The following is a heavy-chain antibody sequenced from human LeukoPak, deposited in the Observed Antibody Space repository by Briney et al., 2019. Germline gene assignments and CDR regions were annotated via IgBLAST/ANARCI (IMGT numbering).Heavy chain of an antibody. D-gene: IGHD3-3*01. J-gene: IGHJ5*02. V-gene: IGHV4-59*08. CDR1: GGSISSYY. CDR3: ARHGPYYDFWSGYQSHWFDP. CDR2: IYYSGST. Sequence: SETLSLTCTVSGGSISSYYWSWIRQPPGKGLEWIGYIYYSGSTNYNPSLKSRVTISVDTSKNQFSLKLSSVTAADTAVYYCARHGPYYDFWSGYQSHWFDPWGQGTLVTVSS.